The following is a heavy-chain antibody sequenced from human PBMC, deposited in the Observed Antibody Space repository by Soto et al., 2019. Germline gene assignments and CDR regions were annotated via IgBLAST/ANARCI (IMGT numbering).Heavy chain of an antibody. D-gene: IGHD3-16*01. CDR1: GGTFSSYA. CDR2: IIPIFGTA. J-gene: IGHJ6*02. CDR3: ASASQIELGSYPSYYYGMDV. Sequence: QVQLVQSGAEVKKPGSSVTVSCKASGGTFSSYAISWVRQAPGQGLEWMGGIIPIFGTANYAQKFQGRVTITADESTSTAYMELSSLRSEDTAVYYCASASQIELGSYPSYYYGMDVWGQGTTVTVSS. V-gene: IGHV1-69*01.